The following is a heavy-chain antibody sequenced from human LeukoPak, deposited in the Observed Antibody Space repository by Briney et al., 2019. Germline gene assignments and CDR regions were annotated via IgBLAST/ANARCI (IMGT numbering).Heavy chain of an antibody. V-gene: IGHV3-30*02. D-gene: IGHD5-12*01. CDR1: GFTFSSYG. Sequence: GGSLRLSCAASGFTFSSYGMHWVRQAPGKGLEWVAFIRYDGSNKYYADSVKGRFTISRDNSKNTLYLQMNSLRAEDTAVYYCAKDLGWKSGYDIFDYWGQGTLVTVSS. J-gene: IGHJ4*02. CDR3: AKDLGWKSGYDIFDY. CDR2: IRYDGSNK.